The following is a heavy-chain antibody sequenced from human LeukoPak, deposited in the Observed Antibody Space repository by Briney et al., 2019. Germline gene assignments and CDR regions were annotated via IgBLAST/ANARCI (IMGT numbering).Heavy chain of an antibody. CDR1: GFTFSSYG. D-gene: IGHD4-23*01. J-gene: IGHJ4*02. Sequence: GGSLRLSCAASGFTFSSYGMHWVRQAPGKGLEWVAFIRYDGSNKYYADSVKGRFTISRDNAKNSLYLQMNSLRAEDTAVYYCARDQDNYGGNSGGYWGQGTLVTVSS. V-gene: IGHV3-30*02. CDR2: IRYDGSNK. CDR3: ARDQDNYGGNSGGY.